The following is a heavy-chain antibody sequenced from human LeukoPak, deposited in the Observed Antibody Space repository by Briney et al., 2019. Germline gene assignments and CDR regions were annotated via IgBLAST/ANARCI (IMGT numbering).Heavy chain of an antibody. J-gene: IGHJ4*02. CDR2: ISSSSSYI. V-gene: IGHV3-21*01. Sequence: GGSLRLSCAASGFTFSTYVMNWVRQAPGKGLEWVSSISSSSSYIYYADSVKGRFTISRDNARNSLYLQMNSLRAEDTAVYYCARAGHRDYWGQGTLVTVSS. CDR1: GFTFSTYV. CDR3: ARAGHRDY.